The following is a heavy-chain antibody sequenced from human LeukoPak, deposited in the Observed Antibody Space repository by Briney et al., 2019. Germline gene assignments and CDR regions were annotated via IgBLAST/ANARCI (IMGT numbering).Heavy chain of an antibody. D-gene: IGHD2-15*01. Sequence: PGGSLRLSCAASGFTFSSYAMSWVRQAPGKGLEWVSAISGSGGSTYYADSVKGRFTISRDNSKNTLYLQMNSLRAEDTAVYYCAREGQDIVLVGWFDPWGQGTLVTVSS. CDR2: ISGSGGST. CDR1: GFTFSSYA. J-gene: IGHJ5*02. V-gene: IGHV3-23*01. CDR3: AREGQDIVLVGWFDP.